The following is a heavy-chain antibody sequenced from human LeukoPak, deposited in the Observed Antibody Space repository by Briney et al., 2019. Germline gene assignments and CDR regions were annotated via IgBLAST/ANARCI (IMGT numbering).Heavy chain of an antibody. Sequence: SGTLSLTCAVSGGSISSGNWWSWVRQPPGKGLEWIGEFYDGWSTNYNPSLKSRVTISVDKSNNQFYLKLNSVTAADTAVYYCARHQVGANTFDYWGQGTLVTVSS. V-gene: IGHV4-4*02. CDR2: FYDGWST. CDR3: ARHQVGANTFDY. J-gene: IGHJ4*02. CDR1: GGSISSGNW. D-gene: IGHD1-26*01.